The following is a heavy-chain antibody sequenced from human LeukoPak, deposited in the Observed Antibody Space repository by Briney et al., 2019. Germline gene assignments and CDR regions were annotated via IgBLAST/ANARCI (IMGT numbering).Heavy chain of an antibody. V-gene: IGHV1-69*06. CDR1: GGTFSSYA. J-gene: IGHJ4*02. Sequence: ASVKVSCKASGGTFSSYAISWVRQAPGQGLEWMGGIIPIFGTANYAQKFQGRVTITADKSTSTAYMELSSLRSEDTAVYYCATRYYDILTGYYEEYYSDYWGQGTLVTVSS. CDR2: IIPIFGTA. D-gene: IGHD3-9*01. CDR3: ATRYYDILTGYYEEYYSDY.